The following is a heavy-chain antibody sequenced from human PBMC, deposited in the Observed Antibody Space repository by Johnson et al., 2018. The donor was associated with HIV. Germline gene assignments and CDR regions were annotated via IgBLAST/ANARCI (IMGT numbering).Heavy chain of an antibody. CDR3: AKDMGAKKGTIFGAFDI. CDR2: ISYDGSNK. V-gene: IGHV3-30*04. CDR1: GFSFSSYA. Sequence: QVQLVESGGGVVRPGGSLRLSCAASGFSFSSYAMHWVRQAPGKGLEWVAIISYDGSNKYYADSVKGRFTISRDNSKNTLYLQMSSLRADDTALYYCAKDMGAKKGTIFGAFDIWGQGTMVTVSS. J-gene: IGHJ3*02. D-gene: IGHD3-16*01.